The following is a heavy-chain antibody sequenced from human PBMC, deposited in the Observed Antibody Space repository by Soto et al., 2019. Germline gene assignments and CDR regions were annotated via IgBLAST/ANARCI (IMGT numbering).Heavy chain of an antibody. CDR2: IYPGDSDT. CDR3: ATDGPYSVDAFDI. D-gene: IGHD2-21*01. Sequence: PGESLKISCKGSGYSFTSYWIGWVRQMPGKGLEWMGIIYPGDSDTRYSPSFQGRVTMTEDTSTDTAYMELSSLRSEDTAVDYCATDGPYSVDAFDIWGQGTMVTVSS. CDR1: GYSFTSYW. J-gene: IGHJ3*02. V-gene: IGHV5-51*01.